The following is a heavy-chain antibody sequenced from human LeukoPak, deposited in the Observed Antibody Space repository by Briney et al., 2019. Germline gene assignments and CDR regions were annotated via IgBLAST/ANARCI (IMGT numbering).Heavy chain of an antibody. CDR1: GGSISSYY. Sequence: SETLSLTCTVSGGSISSYYWSWIRQPPGKGLEWIGYIYYSGNTNYNPSLKSRVTISVDPSKNQFSLKLSSVTAAHTAVYYCATQTQKIRYYDSSGYYRGYYYYYMDVWGKGTTVTVSS. D-gene: IGHD3-22*01. CDR2: IYYSGNT. V-gene: IGHV4-59*08. J-gene: IGHJ6*03. CDR3: ATQTQKIRYYDSSGYYRGYYYYYMDV.